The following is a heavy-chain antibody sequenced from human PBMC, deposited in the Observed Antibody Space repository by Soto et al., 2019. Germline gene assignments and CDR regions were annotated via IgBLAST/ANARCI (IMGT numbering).Heavy chain of an antibody. J-gene: IGHJ4*02. Sequence: QVQLAQSGAEERKPGASVKVSCEATGYTFTAYAMHWVRQAPGQRLEWMGWIKTANGNTKYSQKFQGRLTITSDTSANTMYMELSSLTSEDTAMYYCTRSAISPYGGLIGPFDYWGQGNLVTVSS. CDR1: GYTFTAYA. V-gene: IGHV1-3*04. CDR3: TRSAISPYGGLIGPFDY. D-gene: IGHD3-16*02. CDR2: IKTANGNT.